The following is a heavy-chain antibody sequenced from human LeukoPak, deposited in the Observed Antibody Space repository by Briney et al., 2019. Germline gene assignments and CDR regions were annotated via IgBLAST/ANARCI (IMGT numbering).Heavy chain of an antibody. CDR2: IHYSGNT. D-gene: IGHD1-26*01. CDR1: GGSISSGNYY. Sequence: SQTLSLTCTVSGGSISSGNYYWNWIRQPPGKGLEWIGYIHYSGNTYYNPSLKSRVSISVDTSNNQFSLKLSPVTAADTAVYYCASLSGSYPYYFDYWGQGTLVTVSS. J-gene: IGHJ4*02. CDR3: ASLSGSYPYYFDY. V-gene: IGHV4-30-4*01.